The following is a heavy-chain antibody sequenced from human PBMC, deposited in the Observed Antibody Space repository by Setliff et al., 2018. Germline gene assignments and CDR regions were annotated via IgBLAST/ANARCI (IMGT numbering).Heavy chain of an antibody. Sequence: PGGSLRLSCAASGFTFSSYAMSWVRQAPGKGLEWVSAISGSGGSTYYADSVKGRFTISRDNFKNTLYLQMNSLRAEDTAVYYCAKRPEHVDMYFDYWGQGALVTVSS. CDR1: GFTFSSYA. V-gene: IGHV3-23*01. J-gene: IGHJ4*02. CDR2: ISGSGGST. CDR3: AKRPEHVDMYFDY.